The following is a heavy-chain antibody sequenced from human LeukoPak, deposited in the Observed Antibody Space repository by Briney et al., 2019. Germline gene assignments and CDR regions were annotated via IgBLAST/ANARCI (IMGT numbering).Heavy chain of an antibody. J-gene: IGHJ6*02. Sequence: GGSLRLSCAASGFTFSSYGMHWVRQAPGKGLEWVAVIWYDGSNKYYADSVKGRFTISRDNSKNTLYLQMNSLRAEDTAVYYCAKDLAFSYDILTHYYYYGMDVWGQGTTVTVSS. D-gene: IGHD3-9*01. CDR1: GFTFSSYG. CDR3: AKDLAFSYDILTHYYYYGMDV. CDR2: IWYDGSNK. V-gene: IGHV3-33*06.